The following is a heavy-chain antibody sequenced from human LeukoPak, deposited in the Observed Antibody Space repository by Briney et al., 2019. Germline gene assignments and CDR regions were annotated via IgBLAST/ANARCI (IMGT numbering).Heavy chain of an antibody. Sequence: PGGSLRLSCAGSGFSFGSYWMRWVRQGPGEGLVWVSRIDSDGGDTIYADSVKGRFTMSRDNAKNTLYLQMNSLRAEDTAVYYCARENSYKMDVWGQGTTVTVPS. CDR2: IDSDGGDT. D-gene: IGHD1-1*01. J-gene: IGHJ6*02. CDR1: GFSFGSYW. V-gene: IGHV3-74*01. CDR3: ARENSYKMDV.